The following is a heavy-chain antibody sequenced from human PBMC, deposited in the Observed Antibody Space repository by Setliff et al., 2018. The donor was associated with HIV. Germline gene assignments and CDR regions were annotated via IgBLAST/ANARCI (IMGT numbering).Heavy chain of an antibody. J-gene: IGHJ4*02. CDR3: ATGRDSSGYYFLADY. D-gene: IGHD3-22*01. V-gene: IGHV1-2*02. Sequence: ASVKVSCKTSGHTFTGYHMHWVRQAPGQGLEWMGWINPNSGGTIYAQKFQDRVTMTRDTSSSTAYMELSRLRSDDTAVYYCATGRDSSGYYFLADYWGRGTLVTVSS. CDR2: INPNSGGT. CDR1: GHTFTGYH.